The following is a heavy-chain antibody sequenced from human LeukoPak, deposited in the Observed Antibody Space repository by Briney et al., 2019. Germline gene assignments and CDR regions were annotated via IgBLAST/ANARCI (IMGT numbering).Heavy chain of an antibody. Sequence: SETLSLTCTVSGGSISSGDYYWSWIRQPPGKGLEWIGYIYYSGSTYYNPSLKSRVTISVDTSKNQFSLKLSSVTAADTAVYYCARDPRGAGAFDIWGQGTMVTVSS. CDR3: ARDPRGAGAFDI. J-gene: IGHJ3*02. D-gene: IGHD3-10*01. V-gene: IGHV4-30-4*02. CDR2: IYYSGST. CDR1: GGSISSGDYY.